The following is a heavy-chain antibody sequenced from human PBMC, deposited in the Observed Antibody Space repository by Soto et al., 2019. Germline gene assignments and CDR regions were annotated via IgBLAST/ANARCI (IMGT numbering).Heavy chain of an antibody. CDR3: AKGPIITIFGVALTMDV. J-gene: IGHJ6*02. D-gene: IGHD3-3*01. CDR2: ISGSGGST. V-gene: IGHV3-23*01. Sequence: GGSLRLSCAASGFTFSSYAMSWVRQAPGKGLEWVSAISGSGGSTYYADSVKGRFTISRDNSKNTLYLQMNSLRAEDTAVYYCAKGPIITIFGVALTMDVWGQGTKVTVYS. CDR1: GFTFSSYA.